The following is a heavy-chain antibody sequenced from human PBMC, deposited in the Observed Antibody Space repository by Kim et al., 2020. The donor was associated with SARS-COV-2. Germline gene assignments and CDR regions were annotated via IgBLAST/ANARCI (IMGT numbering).Heavy chain of an antibody. CDR3: AIDGGWCLSY. D-gene: IGHD6-19*01. CDR2: ITNDGSEK. V-gene: IGHV3-30-3*01. CDR1: GVTFSSSG. Sequence: GGSLRLSCAASGVTFSSSGMHWVRQAPGRGLEWVADITNDGSEKYYADSVKGRFTISRENSKNTLYLYMDSLRADDTAVYYCAIDGGWCLSYWGQGTLVTVSS. J-gene: IGHJ4*02.